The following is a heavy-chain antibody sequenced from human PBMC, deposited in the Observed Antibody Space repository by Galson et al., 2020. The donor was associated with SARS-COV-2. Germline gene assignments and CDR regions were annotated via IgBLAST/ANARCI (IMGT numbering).Heavy chain of an antibody. CDR3: AAPGGGKSDY. CDR1: GYTFTNFW. Sequence: HGESLKISCKGSGYTFTNFWIAWVRQTPGKGLEWIGRIDPTDSYSNYNPSFEGHVTISVDTSNATAYLQWTSLTTSDTAMYYCAAPGGGKSDYWGQGTLVTVSS. D-gene: IGHD3-16*01. CDR2: IDPTDSYS. J-gene: IGHJ4*02. V-gene: IGHV5-10-1*01.